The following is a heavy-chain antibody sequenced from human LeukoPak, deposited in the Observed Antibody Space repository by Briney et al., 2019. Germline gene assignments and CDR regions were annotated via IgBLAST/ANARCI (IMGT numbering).Heavy chain of an antibody. D-gene: IGHD3-16*01. CDR2: ISAYNGNT. J-gene: IGHJ4*02. CDR1: GYTFTSYG. CDR3: ARAPLGELSDY. V-gene: IGHV1-18*01. Sequence: ASVKVSCKASGYTFTSYGISWMRQAPGQGLEWMGWISAYNGNTNYARKLQGRVTMTTDTSTSTAYMELRSLRSDDTAVYYCARAPLGELSDYWGQGTLVTVSS.